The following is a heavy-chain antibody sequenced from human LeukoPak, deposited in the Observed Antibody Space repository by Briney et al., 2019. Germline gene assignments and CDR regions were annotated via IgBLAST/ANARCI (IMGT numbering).Heavy chain of an antibody. J-gene: IGHJ4*02. CDR1: GFTFSSYG. Sequence: PGGSLRLSCAASGFTFSSYGMHWVRQAPGTGLEWVAFIRYDGSNKYYADSVKGRFTISRDNSKNTLYLQMNSLKSEDTAVYYCAKDRSVMVTFGGVPTDYWGQGTLVTVSS. D-gene: IGHD3-16*01. CDR2: IRYDGSNK. CDR3: AKDRSVMVTFGGVPTDY. V-gene: IGHV3-30*02.